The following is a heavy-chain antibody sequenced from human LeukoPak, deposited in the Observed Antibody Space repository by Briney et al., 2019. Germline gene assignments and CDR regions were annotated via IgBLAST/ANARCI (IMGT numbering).Heavy chain of an antibody. CDR1: GVTFSSYV. Sequence: GGSLRLSCEASGVTFSSYVMSWVRQAPGKGLEWVSALSGGGGSTYYADSVKGRFTISRDDSKNTLYLQMNSLRAEDTAVYYCAKDPYYYGSGPLGYYFDYWGQGTLVTVSS. CDR3: AKDPYYYGSGPLGYYFDY. CDR2: LSGGGGST. J-gene: IGHJ4*02. D-gene: IGHD3-10*01. V-gene: IGHV3-23*01.